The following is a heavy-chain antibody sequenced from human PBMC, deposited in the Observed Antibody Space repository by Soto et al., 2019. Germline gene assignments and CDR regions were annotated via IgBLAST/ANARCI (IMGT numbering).Heavy chain of an antibody. V-gene: IGHV1-69*06. J-gene: IGHJ5*02. CDR3: ARSDSITIFGVVIISWFDP. Sequence: SVKVSCKASGGTFSSYAISWVRQAPGQGLEWMGGIIPIFGTANYAQKFQGRVTITADKSTSTAYMELSSLRSEDTAVYYCARSDSITIFGVVIISWFDPWGQGTLVTVS. D-gene: IGHD3-3*01. CDR1: GGTFSSYA. CDR2: IIPIFGTA.